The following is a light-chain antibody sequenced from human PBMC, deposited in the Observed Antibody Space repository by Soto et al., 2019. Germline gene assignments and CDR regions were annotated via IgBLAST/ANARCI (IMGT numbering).Light chain of an antibody. CDR2: GAS. CDR3: QQYATLPWT. Sequence: EIVLTQSPGTLSLSPGERATLSCRASQTVDTNYLAWYQQIPGQAPRLLIYGASTRATGIPDRFSGSGSGTDFTLTISRLDPEDSAVYYCQQYATLPWTFGQGTKVEIK. V-gene: IGKV3-20*01. CDR1: QTVDTNY. J-gene: IGKJ1*01.